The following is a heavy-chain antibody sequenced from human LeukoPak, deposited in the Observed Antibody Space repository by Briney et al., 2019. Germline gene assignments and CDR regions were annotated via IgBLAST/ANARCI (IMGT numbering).Heavy chain of an antibody. CDR1: GYTFTDYY. CDR3: ARDVRRRGISLTEYSSSSGGY. Sequence: GASVKVSCKASGYTFTDYYMHWVRQAPGQGLEWMGWINPNSGGTNYAQKFQGRVTMTRDTSISTAYMELSRLRSDDTAVYYCARDVRRRGISLTEYSSSSGGYWGQGTLVTVSS. V-gene: IGHV1-2*02. CDR2: INPNSGGT. D-gene: IGHD6-6*01. J-gene: IGHJ4*02.